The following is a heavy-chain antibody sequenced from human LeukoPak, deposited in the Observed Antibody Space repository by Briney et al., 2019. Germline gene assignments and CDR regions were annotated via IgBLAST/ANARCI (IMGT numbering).Heavy chain of an antibody. V-gene: IGHV3-23*01. CDR2: IEGDGRGT. CDR3: AKVRMITMIAYDAFDI. D-gene: IGHD3-22*01. CDR1: RFIFRNYA. Sequence: GGSLRLSCGASRFIFRNYAMTWVRQARGKGLEWVSSIEGDGRGTYYADSVRGRFIVSRDNSKNTLFLQMNRVRGEDAAVYYCAKVRMITMIAYDAFDIWGQGTMVTVSS. J-gene: IGHJ3*02.